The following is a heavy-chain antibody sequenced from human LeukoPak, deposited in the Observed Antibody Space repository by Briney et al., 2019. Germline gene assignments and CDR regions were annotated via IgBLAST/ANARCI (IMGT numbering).Heavy chain of an antibody. D-gene: IGHD5-12*01. CDR2: INHSGST. CDR1: GGSFSGYY. J-gene: IGHJ6*03. CDR3: ARGRGGYALYYYYYMDV. Sequence: PSETLSLTSAVYGGSFSGYYWSCSRQPPREGLWWSWEINHSGSTNYNPSLKSRVTISVDTSKNQFSLKLSSVTAADTAVYYCARGRGGYALYYYYYMDVWGKGTTVTVSS. V-gene: IGHV4-34*01.